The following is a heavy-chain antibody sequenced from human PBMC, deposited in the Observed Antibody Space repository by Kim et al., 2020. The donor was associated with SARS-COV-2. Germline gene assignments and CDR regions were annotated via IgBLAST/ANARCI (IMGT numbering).Heavy chain of an antibody. D-gene: IGHD3-16*01. CDR3: SRGGENRGYFYYYGMDL. CDR1: GGSFGNYY. V-gene: IGHV4-34*01. CDR2: INSSGST. J-gene: IGHJ6*02. Sequence: SETLSLTCAVYGGSFGNYYIWCCIRQSPEKGLGWSGEINSSGSTKYRASLKSRATISIDTSKNQISLKMKSVTAADTAVYFCSRGGENRGYFYYYGMDLWGQGTAVFVSS.